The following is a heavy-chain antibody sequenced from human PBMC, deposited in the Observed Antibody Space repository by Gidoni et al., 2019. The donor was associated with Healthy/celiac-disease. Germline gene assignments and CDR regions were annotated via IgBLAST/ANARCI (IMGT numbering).Heavy chain of an antibody. J-gene: IGHJ4*02. CDR3: RCWDIVGATNYFDY. CDR2: ISYDGSNK. CDR1: GFTFSSYC. Sequence: QVPLVESGGGVVQPGRSLRLSFAASGFTFSSYCMHWVRQAPGKGLEWVAVISYDGSNKYYADSVKGRFTISRDNSKNTLYLQMNSLRAEDTAVYYCRCWDIVGATNYFDYWGQGTLVTVSS. D-gene: IGHD1-26*01. V-gene: IGHV3-30*03.